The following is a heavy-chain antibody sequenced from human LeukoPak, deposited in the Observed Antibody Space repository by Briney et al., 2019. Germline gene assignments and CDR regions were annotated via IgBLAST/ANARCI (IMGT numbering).Heavy chain of an antibody. CDR3: ARSSYYDFWSGYTMGAFDI. CDR1: GFTFSSYA. Sequence: PGGSLRLSRAASGFTFSSYAMSWVRQAPGKGLEWVSAISGSGGSTYYADSVKGRFTISRDNSKNTLYLQMNSLRAEDTAVYYCARSSYYDFWSGYTMGAFDIWGQGTMVTVSS. D-gene: IGHD3-3*01. V-gene: IGHV3-23*01. CDR2: ISGSGGST. J-gene: IGHJ3*02.